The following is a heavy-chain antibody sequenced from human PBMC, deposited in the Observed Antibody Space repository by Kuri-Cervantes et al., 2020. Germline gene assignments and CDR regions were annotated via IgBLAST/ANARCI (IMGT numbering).Heavy chain of an antibody. J-gene: IGHJ5*02. CDR3: ARRTTEGHPGS. Sequence: GGSLRLSCAASGFTVSSNYISWVRQAPGKGLEWVSSISSSSSYIYYADSVKGRFTISRDNAKNSLYLQMNSLRAEDTAVFYCARRTTEGHPGSLGQGTLVTVSS. CDR1: GFTVSSNY. V-gene: IGHV3-21*01. CDR2: ISSSSSYI. D-gene: IGHD4-11*01.